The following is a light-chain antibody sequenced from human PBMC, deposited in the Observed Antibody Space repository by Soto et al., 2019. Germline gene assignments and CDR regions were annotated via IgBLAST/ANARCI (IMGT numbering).Light chain of an antibody. CDR3: QQLNAYPLT. V-gene: IGKV1-9*01. J-gene: IGKJ5*01. Sequence: DIQMTQSPSSLSASVGDRVTITCRASQGTSSYLAWFQQKPGRAPKLLIYGASTLQSGVPARFRGSGSGTDFTLTISKLQPEDFETYYCQQLNAYPLTFGQGTRLEIK. CDR2: GAS. CDR1: QGTSSY.